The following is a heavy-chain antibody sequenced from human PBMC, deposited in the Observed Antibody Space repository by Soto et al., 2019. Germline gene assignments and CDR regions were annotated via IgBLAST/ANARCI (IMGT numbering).Heavy chain of an antibody. D-gene: IGHD6-13*01. V-gene: IGHV4-31*03. CDR2: IYYSGST. J-gene: IGHJ5*02. CDR3: ARVDSSSWYYNWFDP. Sequence: PSETLSLTCTVSGGSISSGGYYWSWIRQHPGKGLEWIGYIYYSGSTYYNPSLKSRVTISVDTSKNQFSLKLNSVTPEDTAVYYCARVDSSSWYYNWFDPWGQGTLVTVSS. CDR1: GGSISSGGYY.